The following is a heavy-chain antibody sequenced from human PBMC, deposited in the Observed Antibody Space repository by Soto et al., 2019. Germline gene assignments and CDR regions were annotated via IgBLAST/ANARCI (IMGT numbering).Heavy chain of an antibody. CDR3: ARGYCSGTGCYREPFDY. J-gene: IGHJ4*02. CDR1: GFTFSNYD. CDR2: ITPNGGGT. Sequence: GGSRSLSCAASGFTFSNYDMIWLRQAPGKGLKWVSAITPNGGGTYYTDSVKGRFTISRENSKHTLSLQMNSLSAEDTAIYYCARGYCSGTGCYREPFDYWGQGTLVTVSS. D-gene: IGHD2-2*01. V-gene: IGHV3-23*01.